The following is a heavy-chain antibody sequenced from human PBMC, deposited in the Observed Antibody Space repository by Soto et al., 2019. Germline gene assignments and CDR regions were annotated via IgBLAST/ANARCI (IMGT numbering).Heavy chain of an antibody. J-gene: IGHJ4*02. CDR2: INHSGNT. CDR1: GESFSAYY. V-gene: IGHV4-34*01. D-gene: IGHD4-17*01. Sequence: QVQLQQWGAGLLKPSETLSLTCGVDGESFSAYYWNWIRQPPGKGLEWIGEINHSGNTNYNPSLKSRATISVDTSKIHFSPRLNSVTAADTALYFCARACGDYCLTPRAFEYWGQGALVTVSS. CDR3: ARACGDYCLTPRAFEY.